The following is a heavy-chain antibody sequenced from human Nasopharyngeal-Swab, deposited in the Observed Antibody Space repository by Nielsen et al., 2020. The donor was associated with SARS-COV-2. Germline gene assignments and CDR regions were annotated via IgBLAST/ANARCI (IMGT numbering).Heavy chain of an antibody. J-gene: IGHJ4*02. Sequence: SETLSLTCAVSGGSISSSNWWSCVRQPPGKGLEWIGEIYHSGSTTYNPSLKSRVTISVDKSKNQFSLKLSSVTAADTAVYYCARGRGYCSSTSCSYYFDYWGQGTLVTVSS. CDR3: ARGRGYCSSTSCSYYFDY. CDR2: IYHSGST. D-gene: IGHD2-2*01. V-gene: IGHV4-4*02. CDR1: GGSISSSNW.